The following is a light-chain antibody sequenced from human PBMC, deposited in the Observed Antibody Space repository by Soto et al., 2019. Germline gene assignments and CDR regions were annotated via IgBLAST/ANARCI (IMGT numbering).Light chain of an antibody. CDR1: QSLLHSNGYTY. J-gene: IGKJ3*01. CDR3: MQDLQTPFT. V-gene: IGKV2-28*01. Sequence: DVVMTQSPLSLPVTPGEPASISCRSSQSLLHSNGYTYLDWYLQKPGQSPQLLIYLGSNRASGVPDRFRGSGSGTDFTLKISRVEAEDVGVYYCMQDLQTPFTFGPGTKVDIK. CDR2: LGS.